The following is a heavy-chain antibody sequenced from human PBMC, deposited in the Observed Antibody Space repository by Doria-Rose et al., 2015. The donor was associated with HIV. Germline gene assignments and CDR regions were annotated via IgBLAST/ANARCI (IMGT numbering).Heavy chain of an antibody. D-gene: IGHD1-1*01. CDR1: GGSFSGYY. J-gene: IGHJ6*02. Sequence: QVQLQESGAGLVKPSETLSLTCAVFGGSFSGYYWSWIRQPPGKGLEWIGAINHSGSTNYRTSLKSRVTISLDTPKNLFSLKLSSVTAADTAVYYCARGLLRGGWNDVDYYYGMDVWGQGTTVTVSS. CDR3: ARGLLRGGWNDVDYYYGMDV. V-gene: IGHV4-34*01. CDR2: INHSGST.